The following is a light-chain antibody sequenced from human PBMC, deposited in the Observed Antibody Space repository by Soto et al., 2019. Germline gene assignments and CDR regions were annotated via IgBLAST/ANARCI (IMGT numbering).Light chain of an antibody. Sequence: DIQMTQSPSTLSAFVGDSVTITCRASERISPWLAWYQQKPGKATKLLIYKASDLESGVPSRFSGSSSGTNFTLTIRGLQPDDSATYYCQQHSAYSTFGQGTTVEIK. CDR3: QQHSAYST. J-gene: IGKJ2*01. V-gene: IGKV1-5*03. CDR1: ERISPW. CDR2: KAS.